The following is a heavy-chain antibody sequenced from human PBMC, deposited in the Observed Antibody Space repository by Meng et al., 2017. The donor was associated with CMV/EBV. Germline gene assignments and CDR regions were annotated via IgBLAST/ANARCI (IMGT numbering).Heavy chain of an antibody. CDR2: IKSKTDGGTT. CDR1: GFTFSNAW. J-gene: IGHJ1*01. CDR3: TTVSIVVVPAAIGAEYFQH. V-gene: IGHV3-15*01. Sequence: GESLKISCAASGFTFSNAWMSWDRQAPGKGLEWVGRIKSKTDGGTTDYAAPVKGRFTISRDDSKNTLYLQMNSLKTEDTAVYYCTTVSIVVVPAAIGAEYFQHWGQGTLVTVSS. D-gene: IGHD2-2*01.